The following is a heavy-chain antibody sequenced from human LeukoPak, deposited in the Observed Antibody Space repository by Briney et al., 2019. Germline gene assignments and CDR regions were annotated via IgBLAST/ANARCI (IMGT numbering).Heavy chain of an antibody. CDR3: VKSAGKDGYRDVFDI. V-gene: IGHV3-23*01. CDR2: ITKSGDQT. D-gene: IGHD5-24*01. J-gene: IGHJ3*02. CDR1: GIIFSNSA. Sequence: GGSLRLSCVPSGIIFSNSALNWVRQAPGKGLEWVSTITKSGDQTHYADSVKGRFTISRDISKNTLYLQMNSLRAEDTAVYHCVKSAGKDGYRDVFDIWGQGTVVTVSS.